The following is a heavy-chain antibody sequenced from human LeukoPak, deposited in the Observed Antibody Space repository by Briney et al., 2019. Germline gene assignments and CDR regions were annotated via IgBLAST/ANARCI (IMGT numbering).Heavy chain of an antibody. CDR1: GGTFSSYA. CDR2: IIPIFGTA. J-gene: IGHJ4*02. CDR3: ARAGYGDYHPFDD. V-gene: IGHV1-69*13. Sequence: SVKVSCKASGGTFSSYAISWVRQAPGQGLEWMGGIIPIFGTANYAQKFQGRVTITADESTSTAYMELSSLRSEDTAVYYCARAGYGDYHPFDDWGQGTLVTVSS. D-gene: IGHD4-17*01.